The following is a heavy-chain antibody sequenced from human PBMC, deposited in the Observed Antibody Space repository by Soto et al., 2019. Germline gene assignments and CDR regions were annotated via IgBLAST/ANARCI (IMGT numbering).Heavy chain of an antibody. CDR1: GGSISSGGYY. Sequence: PSETLSLTCTVSGGSISSGGYYWSWIRQPPGKGLEWIGEINHSGSTNYNPSLKSRVTISVDTSKNQFSLKLSSVTAADTAVYYCARRHRGSTSWFDPWGQGTLVTVSS. CDR3: ARRHRGSTSWFDP. V-gene: IGHV4-61*08. CDR2: INHSGST. D-gene: IGHD2-2*01. J-gene: IGHJ5*02.